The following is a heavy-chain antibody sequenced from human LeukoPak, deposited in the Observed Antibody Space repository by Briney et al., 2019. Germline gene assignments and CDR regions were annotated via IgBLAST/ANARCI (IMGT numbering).Heavy chain of an antibody. CDR1: GGSISSGGYY. CDR2: IYHSGST. V-gene: IGHV4-30-2*01. J-gene: IGHJ6*03. D-gene: IGHD2-2*01. Sequence: KTSETLSLTCTVSGGSISSGGYYWSWIRQPPGKGLEWIGYIYHSGSTYYNPSLKSRVTISVDRSKNQFSLKLSSVTAADTAVYYCARVGRLPAAYYMDVWGKGTTVTVSS. CDR3: ARVGRLPAAYYMDV.